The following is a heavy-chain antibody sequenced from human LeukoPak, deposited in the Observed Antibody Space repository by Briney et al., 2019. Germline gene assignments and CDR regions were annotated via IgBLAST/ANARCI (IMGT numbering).Heavy chain of an antibody. Sequence: SVKVSCKASGGTFSSYAISWVRQAPGQGLEWMGRIIPIFGTANYAQKYQGRVTITTDESTSTAYMELSSLRSEDTAVYYCSGGVASGYSFDYWGQGTPVTVSS. CDR1: GGTFSSYA. CDR3: SGGVASGYSFDY. V-gene: IGHV1-69*05. CDR2: IIPIFGTA. J-gene: IGHJ4*02. D-gene: IGHD3-22*01.